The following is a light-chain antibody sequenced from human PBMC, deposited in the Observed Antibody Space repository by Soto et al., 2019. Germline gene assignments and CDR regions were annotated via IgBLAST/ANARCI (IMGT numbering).Light chain of an antibody. CDR2: AAS. J-gene: IGKJ4*01. Sequence: DILLTQAPSFLYASVGDRVTVTCRASQGISSYLAWYQQRPGKAPQLLIYAASTLQSGVPSRFSGSASGTEFTLTISSLQPEDFATYYCHQRNTYPISVGGGTNVVIK. CDR3: HQRNTYPIS. CDR1: QGISSY. V-gene: IGKV1-9*01.